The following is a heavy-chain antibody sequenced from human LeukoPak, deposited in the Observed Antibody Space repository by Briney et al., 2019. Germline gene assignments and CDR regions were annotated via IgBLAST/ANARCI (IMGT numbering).Heavy chain of an antibody. D-gene: IGHD2-8*01. V-gene: IGHV3-30-3*01. J-gene: IGHJ4*02. CDR2: ISYDGSNK. CDR3: ARDGIVLEGVLDY. Sequence: GGSLRLSCAASGFTFSSYWMHWVRQAPGKGLEWVAVISYDGSNKYYADSVKGRFTISRDNSKNTLYLQMNSLRAEDTAVYYCARDGIVLEGVLDYWGQGTLVTVSS. CDR1: GFTFSSYW.